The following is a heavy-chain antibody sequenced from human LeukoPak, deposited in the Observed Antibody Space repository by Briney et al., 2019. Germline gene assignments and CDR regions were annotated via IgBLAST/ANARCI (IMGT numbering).Heavy chain of an antibody. J-gene: IGHJ4*02. CDR2: FDPEDGET. CDR3: ATGFGVVIPFDY. V-gene: IGHV1-24*01. Sequence: ASVKVSCKVSGYTLTELSMHWVRQAPGKGLEWMGGFDPEDGETIYAQKFQGRVTMTEDTSTDTAYMELSSLRSEDTAVYYCATGFGVVIPFDYWGRGTLVTVSS. D-gene: IGHD3-3*01. CDR1: GYTLTELS.